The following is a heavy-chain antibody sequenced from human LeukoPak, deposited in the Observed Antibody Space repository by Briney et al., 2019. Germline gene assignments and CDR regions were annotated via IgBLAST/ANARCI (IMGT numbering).Heavy chain of an antibody. CDR3: AKLGITMIGGV. V-gene: IGHV3-48*04. Sequence: GGSLRLSCIASGFTFSSYSMNWVRQAPGKGLEWVSYISSSGSTIYYADSVKGRFTISRDNAKNSLYLQMNSLRAEDTAVYYCAKLGITMIGGVWGKGTTVTISS. CDR1: GFTFSSYS. CDR2: ISSSGSTI. J-gene: IGHJ6*04. D-gene: IGHD3-10*02.